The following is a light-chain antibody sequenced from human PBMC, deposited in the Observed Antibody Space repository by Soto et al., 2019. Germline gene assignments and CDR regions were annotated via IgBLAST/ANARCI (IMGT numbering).Light chain of an antibody. V-gene: IGKV1-5*01. CDR1: QTISGW. Sequence: DIQMTQSPSTLSASVAYTFTITCRASQTISGWLAWYQQRPGKAPNLLIFDASTLESGVPSRFSGSGSGTTFTLTISSLQSDDFATYYCLQYNGYYRTFGQGTKVDI. CDR3: LQYNGYYRT. J-gene: IGKJ1*01. CDR2: DAS.